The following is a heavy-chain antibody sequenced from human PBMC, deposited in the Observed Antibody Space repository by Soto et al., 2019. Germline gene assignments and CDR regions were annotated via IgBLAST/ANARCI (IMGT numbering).Heavy chain of an antibody. Sequence: QVQLVQSGAEVKKPGSSVKVSCKASGGTFSSYAISWVRQAPGQGLEWMGGIIPIFGTANYAQKFQGRVTITADKSPSTAYMELSSLRSEDTAVYYCARGPKVFDWPTRYYYYYGMDVWGQGTTVTVSS. V-gene: IGHV1-69*06. CDR1: GGTFSSYA. J-gene: IGHJ6*02. CDR2: IIPIFGTA. CDR3: ARGPKVFDWPTRYYYYYGMDV. D-gene: IGHD3-9*01.